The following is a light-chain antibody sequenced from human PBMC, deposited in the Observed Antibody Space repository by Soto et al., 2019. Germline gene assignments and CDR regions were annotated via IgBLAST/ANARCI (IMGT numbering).Light chain of an antibody. J-gene: IGLJ1*01. V-gene: IGLV2-8*01. CDR1: SRDVGAYNY. CDR3: TSLAGTINFPYI. Sequence: QSVLTQPPSASGSPGQSVTISCTGTSRDVGAYNYVSWYEHHPGKAPKLLVYEVNKRPSGFPDRVSGSKSGNTASLTVSGLQPDDEAEYYCTSLAGTINFPYIFGTGTKGTVL. CDR2: EVN.